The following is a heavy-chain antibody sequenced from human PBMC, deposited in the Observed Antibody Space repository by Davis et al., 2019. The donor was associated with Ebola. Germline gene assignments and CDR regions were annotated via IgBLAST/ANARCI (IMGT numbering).Heavy chain of an antibody. CDR1: GFTFSSYW. D-gene: IGHD6-13*01. J-gene: IGHJ6*02. CDR2: INSDGSST. Sequence: GESLKISCAASGFTFSSYWMHWVRQAPGKGLVWVSRINSDGSSTSYADSVKGRFTISRDNAKNTLYLQMNSLRAEDTAVYYCTSDTGYSSSWFYYYYGMDVWGQGTTVTVSS. V-gene: IGHV3-74*01. CDR3: TSDTGYSSSWFYYYYGMDV.